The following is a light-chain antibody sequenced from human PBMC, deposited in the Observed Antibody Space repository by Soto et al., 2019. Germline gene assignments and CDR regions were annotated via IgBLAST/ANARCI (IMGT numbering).Light chain of an antibody. V-gene: IGKV3D-15*01. CDR2: GAS. CDR1: QSVSSN. CDR3: QQYNNWPPWT. Sequence: EIVMTQSPATLSVSPGERATLSFSASQSVSSNLAWYQQKPGQAPRLLIYGASNRATGIPARFSGSGSGTEFTLTISSLQSEDFAVYYCQQYNNWPPWTFGQGTKVDIK. J-gene: IGKJ1*01.